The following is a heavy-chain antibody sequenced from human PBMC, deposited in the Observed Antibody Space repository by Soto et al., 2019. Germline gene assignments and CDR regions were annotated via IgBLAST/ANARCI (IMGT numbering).Heavy chain of an antibody. J-gene: IGHJ5*02. CDR3: ARVHSSGIFYFVDP. CDR2: IMPIFGTP. V-gene: IGHV1-69*13. Sequence: ASVKVSCKASGGTFDSYVISWLRQAPGQGLEWMGGIMPIFGTPNYAQKFRGRVTISADESTSTAYLELGSLTSDDTAVYYCARVHSSGIFYFVDPWGQGTLVTVSS. D-gene: IGHD3-10*01. CDR1: GGTFDSYV.